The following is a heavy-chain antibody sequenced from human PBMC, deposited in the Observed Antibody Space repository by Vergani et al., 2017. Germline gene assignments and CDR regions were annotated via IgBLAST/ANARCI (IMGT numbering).Heavy chain of an antibody. J-gene: IGHJ6*02. CDR1: GYTFTSYD. V-gene: IGHV1-8*01. Sequence: QVQLVQSGAEVKKPGASVKVSCKASGYTFTSYDINWVRQATGQGLEWMGWMNPNSGNTGYAQKFQGRVTMTRNTSISTAYMELSSLRSEDTAVYYWARTWSGLEATMWRIMGYYYGMDVWGQGTTVTVSS. D-gene: IGHD5-12*01. CDR2: MNPNSGNT. CDR3: ARTWSGLEATMWRIMGYYYGMDV.